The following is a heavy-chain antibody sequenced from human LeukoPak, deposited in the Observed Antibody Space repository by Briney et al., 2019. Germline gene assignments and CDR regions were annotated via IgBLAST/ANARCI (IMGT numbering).Heavy chain of an antibody. CDR2: IYYSGST. J-gene: IGHJ5*02. V-gene: IGHV4-31*03. Sequence: PSETLSLTCTVSGGSISSGGYYWSWIRQHPGKGLEWIGYIYYSGSTYYNPSLKSRVTISVDTSKSQFSLKLSSVTAADTAVYYCARGIVVVPAATNWFDPWGQGTLVTVS. CDR3: ARGIVVVPAATNWFDP. D-gene: IGHD2-2*01. CDR1: GGSISSGGYY.